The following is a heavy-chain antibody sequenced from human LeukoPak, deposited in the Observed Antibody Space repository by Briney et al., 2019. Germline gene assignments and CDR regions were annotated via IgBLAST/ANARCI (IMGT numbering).Heavy chain of an antibody. J-gene: IGHJ4*02. CDR1: GGSINSGDYY. V-gene: IGHV4-30-4*01. CDR2: IYYSGST. D-gene: IGHD4-17*01. Sequence: PSQTLSLTCTVSGGSINSGDYYWSWIRQPPGKGLEWIGYIYYSGSTYYNPSLKSRVTISVDTSKNQFSLKLSSVTAADTAVYYCAKYPSRDAKDYGDYADYWGQGTLVTVSS. CDR3: AKYPSRDAKDYGDYADY.